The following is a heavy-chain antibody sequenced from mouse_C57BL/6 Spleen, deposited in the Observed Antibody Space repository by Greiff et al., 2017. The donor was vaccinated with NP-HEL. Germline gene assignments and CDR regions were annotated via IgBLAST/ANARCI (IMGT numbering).Heavy chain of an antibody. CDR2: IYPRSGNT. V-gene: IGHV1-81*01. J-gene: IGHJ2*01. CDR3: AVDGKGYFDY. Sequence: QVQLQQSGAELARPGASVKLSCKASGYTFTSYGISWVKQRTGQGLEWIGEIYPRSGNTYYNEKFKGKATLTADKSSSTAYMELRSLTSEDSAVYFRAVDGKGYFDYWGQGTTLTVSS. CDR1: GYTFTSYG. D-gene: IGHD2-1*01.